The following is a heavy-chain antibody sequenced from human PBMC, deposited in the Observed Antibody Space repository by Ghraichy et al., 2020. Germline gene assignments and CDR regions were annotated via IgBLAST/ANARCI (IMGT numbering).Heavy chain of an antibody. CDR3: ASSFYGSGSYYKGTGVYYYYYGMDV. V-gene: IGHV1-69*04. J-gene: IGHJ6*02. D-gene: IGHD3-10*01. CDR1: GGTFSSYA. Sequence: SVKVSCKASGGTFSSYAISWVRQAPGQGLEWMGRIIPILGIANYAQKFQGRVTITADKSTSTAYMELSSLRSEDTAVYYCASSFYGSGSYYKGTGVYYYYYGMDVWGQGTTVTVSS. CDR2: IIPILGIA.